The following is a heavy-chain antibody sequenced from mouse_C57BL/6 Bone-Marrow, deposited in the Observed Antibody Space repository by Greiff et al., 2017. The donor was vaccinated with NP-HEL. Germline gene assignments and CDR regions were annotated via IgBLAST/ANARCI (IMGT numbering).Heavy chain of an antibody. CDR3: ARLAPFAY. V-gene: IGHV5-12*01. CDR2: ISNGGGST. CDR1: GFTFSDYY. Sequence: DVKLVESGGGLVQPGGSLKLSCAASGFTFSDYYLYWVRQTPEKRLEWVAYISNGGGSTYYPDTVKGRFTISRDNAKNTLYLQMSRLKSEDTAMYYCARLAPFAYWGQGTLVTVSA. J-gene: IGHJ3*01.